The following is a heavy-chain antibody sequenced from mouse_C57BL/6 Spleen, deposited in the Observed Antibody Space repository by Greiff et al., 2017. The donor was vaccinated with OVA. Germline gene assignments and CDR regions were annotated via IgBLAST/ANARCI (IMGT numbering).Heavy chain of an antibody. CDR2: IYPSDSET. CDR1: GYTFTSYW. CDR3: AREDSSGPWVAY. V-gene: IGHV1-61*01. J-gene: IGHJ3*01. Sequence: QVQLQQPGAELVRPGSSVKLSCKASGYTFTSYWMDWVKQRPGQGLEWIGNIYPSDSETHYNQQFKDKATLTVDKSSSTAYMQLSSLTSEDSAVYYCAREDSSGPWVAYWGQGTLVTVAA. D-gene: IGHD3-2*02.